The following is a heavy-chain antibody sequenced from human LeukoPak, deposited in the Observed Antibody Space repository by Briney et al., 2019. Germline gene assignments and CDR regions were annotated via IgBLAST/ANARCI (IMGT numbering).Heavy chain of an antibody. CDR1: GFTFDDYA. CDR3: AKEAVVTAIPYYYYGMDV. D-gene: IGHD2-21*02. CDR2: ISWNSGSI. J-gene: IGHJ6*02. Sequence: PGGSLRLSCAASGFTFDDYAMHWVRQAPGKGLEWVSGISWNSGSIGYADSVKGRFTISRDNAENSLYLQMNSLRAEDTALYYCAKEAVVTAIPYYYYGMDVWGQGTTVTVSS. V-gene: IGHV3-9*01.